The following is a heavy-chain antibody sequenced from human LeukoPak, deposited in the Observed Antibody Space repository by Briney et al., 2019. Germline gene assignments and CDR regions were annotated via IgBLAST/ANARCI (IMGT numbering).Heavy chain of an antibody. J-gene: IGHJ4*02. CDR2: ISGSGGST. D-gene: IGHD3-9*01. CDR1: GFTFSSYA. CDR3: AKVSSYDILTGYSDYFDY. Sequence: HPGGSLRLSCAASGFTFSSYAMSWVRQAPGKGLEWVSAISGSGGSTYYADSVKGRFTISRDNSKNTLYLQMNSRRAEDTAVYYCAKVSSYDILTGYSDYFDYWGQGTLVTVSS. V-gene: IGHV3-23*01.